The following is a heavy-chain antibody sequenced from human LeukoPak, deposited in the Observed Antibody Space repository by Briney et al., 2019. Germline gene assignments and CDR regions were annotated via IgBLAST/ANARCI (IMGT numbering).Heavy chain of an antibody. CDR1: GFNFNNFA. V-gene: IGHV3-23*01. CDR2: MTGPADTT. CDR3: ARRDYGDY. J-gene: IGHJ4*02. Sequence: GGSLRLSCAASGFNFNNFAMSWVRQAPGKGLEWLSAMTGPADTTYYAESVKGRFTISRDYSKSMVFLQMNSLRVEDTAVYYCARRDYGDYWGQGTLVTVSS.